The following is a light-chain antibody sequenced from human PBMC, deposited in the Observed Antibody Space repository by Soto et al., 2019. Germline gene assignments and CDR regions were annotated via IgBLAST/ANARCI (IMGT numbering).Light chain of an antibody. CDR3: QQYNNWPPGT. CDR1: QSVSSN. V-gene: IGKV3-15*01. CDR2: GAS. Sequence: EIVMTQSPATLSVSPGERATLSCRASQSVSSNLAWYQQKPGQAPRLLIYGASTRATGIPARFSGSGSGTEFPLTLRSLQSEDFAVYYCQQYNNWPPGTFGQGTKVEIK. J-gene: IGKJ1*01.